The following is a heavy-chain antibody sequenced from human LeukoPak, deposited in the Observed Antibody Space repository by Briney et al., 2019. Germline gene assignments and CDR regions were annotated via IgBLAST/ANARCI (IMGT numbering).Heavy chain of an antibody. CDR1: GITFTNAW. Sequence: GGSLRLSCAVSGITFTNAWMSWVRQAPGRGPEWVGRIKSNAAGGTIDYAAPVNGRFTISRDDSKNTLYLQMNSLKIEDTAVYSYTADTPMHIAQIDYWGQGTLVTVSS. D-gene: IGHD2-21*01. V-gene: IGHV3-15*01. J-gene: IGHJ4*02. CDR2: IKSNAAGGTI. CDR3: TADTPMHIAQIDY.